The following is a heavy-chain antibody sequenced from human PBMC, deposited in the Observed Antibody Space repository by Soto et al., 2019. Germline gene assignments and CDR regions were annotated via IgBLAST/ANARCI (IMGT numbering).Heavy chain of an antibody. V-gene: IGHV3-30-3*01. D-gene: IGHD1-26*01. J-gene: IGHJ4*02. CDR3: ARAGGLLVDY. CDR1: GFMFSSYA. CDR2: KTYDGSNK. Sequence: QVQLVESGGGVVQPGRSLRLSCAASGFMFSSYAMHWVRQAPGKGLKWVAVKTYDGSNKYYADSVKGRFTISRDNSKNTLYLQMNSLRAEDTAVYYCARAGGLLVDYWGQGTLVTVSS.